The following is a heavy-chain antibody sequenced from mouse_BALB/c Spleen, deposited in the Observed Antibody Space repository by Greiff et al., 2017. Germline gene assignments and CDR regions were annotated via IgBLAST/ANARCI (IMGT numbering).Heavy chain of an antibody. CDR1: GYSFTSGY. J-gene: IGHJ3*01. D-gene: IGHD2-3*01. Sequence: DVQLQQSGPSLVKPSQTLSLTCTVSGYSFTSGYWNWVRKFPGQKLEYMGYISYGGSTYYNPTIKNRISITRDTSKNQYYLQLNSVTTEDTATYYCGRYGSDEAYWGQGTLVTVSA. CDR2: ISYGGST. CDR3: GRYGSDEAY. V-gene: IGHV3-8*02.